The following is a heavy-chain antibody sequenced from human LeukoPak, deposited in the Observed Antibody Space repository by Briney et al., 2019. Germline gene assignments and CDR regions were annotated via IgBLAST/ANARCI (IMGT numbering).Heavy chain of an antibody. CDR2: ISAYNGYT. CDR1: GYTFSSYG. CDR3: ARRSDDYDSSAYYH. D-gene: IGHD3-22*01. J-gene: IGHJ4*02. Sequence: ASVKVSCKAAGYTFSSYGLSWVRQGPGQGLEWMGWISAYNGYTRYAQKVQGRVTMTTDTSTSTAYMELRSLRSDDTAVYYCARRSDDYDSSAYYHWGQGTLVTVSS. V-gene: IGHV1-18*04.